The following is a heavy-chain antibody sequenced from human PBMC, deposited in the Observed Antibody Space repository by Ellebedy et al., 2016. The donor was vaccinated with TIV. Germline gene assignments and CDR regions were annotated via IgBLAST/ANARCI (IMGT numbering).Heavy chain of an antibody. CDR1: GFTFAGCG. CDR2: IRSRSSHI. CDR3: AQEEVGAIEISPFDY. Sequence: PGGSLRLSCAASGFTFAGCGMSWLRQAPGKGPEWVASIRSRSSHIFYADSVRGRFTISRDNANNSLYLYMNSLRGEDTAVYYCAQEEVGAIEISPFDYWGQGTLVTVSS. J-gene: IGHJ4*02. D-gene: IGHD1-26*01. V-gene: IGHV3-21*01.